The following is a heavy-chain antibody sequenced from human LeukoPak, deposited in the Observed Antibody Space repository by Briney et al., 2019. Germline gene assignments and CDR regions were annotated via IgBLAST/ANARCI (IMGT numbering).Heavy chain of an antibody. D-gene: IGHD3-10*01. CDR2: IYQSETA. V-gene: IGHV4-38-2*02. Sequence: SETLSLTCTVSGYSISSGYFWGWMRQPPGKGLEWIGSIYQSETAHYNPSLKSRVTISVDTSKNQFSLRLSSVTAADTAVYYCARLTKNDSGTYRFGKKKRGYMDVWGKGTTVTISS. CDR3: ARLTKNDSGTYRFGKKKRGYMDV. J-gene: IGHJ6*03. CDR1: GYSISSGYF.